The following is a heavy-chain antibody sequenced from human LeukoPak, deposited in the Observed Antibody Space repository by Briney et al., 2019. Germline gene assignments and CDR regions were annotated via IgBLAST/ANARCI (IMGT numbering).Heavy chain of an antibody. Sequence: GGSLRLSCAASGFLVSSNYMTWVRQAPGKGLECVSIIHSGGITYYADSVKGRFTISGDTSKNILYLQMNSLRAEDTAVYFCARGGLSGYSSGWYDYWGQGTQVTVSS. CDR3: ARGGLSGYSSGWYDY. V-gene: IGHV3-66*01. CDR2: IHSGGIT. J-gene: IGHJ4*02. D-gene: IGHD6-19*01. CDR1: GFLVSSNY.